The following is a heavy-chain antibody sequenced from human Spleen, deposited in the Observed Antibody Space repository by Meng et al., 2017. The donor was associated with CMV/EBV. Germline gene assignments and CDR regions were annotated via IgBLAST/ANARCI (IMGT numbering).Heavy chain of an antibody. CDR1: GGSISSSSYY. Sequence: SETLSLTCSVSGGSISSSSYYWGWIRQPPGKGLEWIGSIYDSGSTYYNPSLKSRLTIYVDTSKSQFSLKLTSVTAADTAAYYCAREFWNYELGNWFDPWGQGTLVTVSS. D-gene: IGHD1-7*01. J-gene: IGHJ5*02. CDR3: AREFWNYELGNWFDP. V-gene: IGHV4-39*02. CDR2: IYDSGST.